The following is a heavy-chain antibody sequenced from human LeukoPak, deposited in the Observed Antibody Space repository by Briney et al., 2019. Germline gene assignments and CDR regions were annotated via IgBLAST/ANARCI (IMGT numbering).Heavy chain of an antibody. J-gene: IGHJ5*02. CDR1: GYTFTGYY. Sequence: ASVKVSCKASGYTFTGYYMHWVRRAPGQGLEWMGWINPNSGGTNYAQKSQGRVTMTRDTSISTAYMELSRLRSDDTAVYYCARGRPGTRPWFDPWGQGTLVTVSS. CDR2: INPNSGGT. CDR3: ARGRPGTRPWFDP. D-gene: IGHD1-1*01. V-gene: IGHV1-2*02.